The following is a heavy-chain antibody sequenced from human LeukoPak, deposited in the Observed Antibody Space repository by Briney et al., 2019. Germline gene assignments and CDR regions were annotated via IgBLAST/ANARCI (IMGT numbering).Heavy chain of an antibody. Sequence: SQSLSLTCAVYAGFFSDYYGSSVRQPPGKGLEWLGEINHSGSTNYSSSLKRRVAIKVDTSKNQFPLNEGSVVAADARVEYCVRQWAMVMVFDSWGQGTLVTVSS. V-gene: IGHV4-34*01. CDR3: VRQWAMVMVFDS. CDR1: AGFFSDYY. D-gene: IGHD5-18*01. CDR2: INHSGST. J-gene: IGHJ4*02.